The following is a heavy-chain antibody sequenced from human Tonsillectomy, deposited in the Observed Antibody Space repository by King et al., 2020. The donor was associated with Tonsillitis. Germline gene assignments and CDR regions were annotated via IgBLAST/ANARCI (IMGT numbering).Heavy chain of an antibody. Sequence: VQLVESGGGLVQPGRSLRLSCAASGFTFDDYAMHWVRQAPGKGLEWVSGISWNSGSIGYADSVKGRFTISRDNAKSSLYLQMNSLRAEDTALYYCAKDKGPIVVVEAAKYYYFGMDVWGQGTTVTVSS. CDR3: AKDKGPIVVVEAAKYYYFGMDV. D-gene: IGHD2-15*01. V-gene: IGHV3-9*01. CDR1: GFTFDDYA. CDR2: ISWNSGSI. J-gene: IGHJ6*02.